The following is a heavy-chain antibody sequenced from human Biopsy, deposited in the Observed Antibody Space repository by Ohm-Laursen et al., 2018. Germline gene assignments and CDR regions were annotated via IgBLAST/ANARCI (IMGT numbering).Heavy chain of an antibody. Sequence: SLRLSCSASGFTFSHAWMSWVRQAPGKGLEWVGRIKNEIDGGTTDYAAPVKGRFTILRDDSKNMLLLQMDSLKTEDTALYYCARAGRYCSGGGCYSWFDSWGQGTLVTVSS. CDR2: IKNEIDGGTT. D-gene: IGHD2-15*01. J-gene: IGHJ5*01. CDR1: GFTFSHAW. CDR3: ARAGRYCSGGGCYSWFDS. V-gene: IGHV3-15*01.